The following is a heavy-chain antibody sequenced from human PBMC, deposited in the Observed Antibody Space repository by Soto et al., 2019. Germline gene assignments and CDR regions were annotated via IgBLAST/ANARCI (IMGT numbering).Heavy chain of an antibody. V-gene: IGHV3-7*01. CDR1: GFTFSSYW. D-gene: IGHD2-2*01. J-gene: IGHJ4*02. Sequence: PGGSLRLSCAASGFTFSSYWMSWVRQAPGKGLEWVANIKQDGSEKYYVDSVKGRFTISRDNAKNSLYLQMNSLRAEDTAVYYCARGRHPYYCSSTSCYAGRYFDYWGQGTLVTVSS. CDR2: IKQDGSEK. CDR3: ARGRHPYYCSSTSCYAGRYFDY.